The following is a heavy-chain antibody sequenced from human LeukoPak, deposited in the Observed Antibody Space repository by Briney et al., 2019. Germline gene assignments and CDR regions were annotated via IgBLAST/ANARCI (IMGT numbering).Heavy chain of an antibody. J-gene: IGHJ4*02. Sequence: KSSETLSLTCSVSGGSISSLYWSWIRQPPGQGLEWIGYIYYTGSTNYNPSLKSRVTMFVDMSKNQFSLRLSSVTAADTAVYYCARHRAYSSSSPFDYWGQGTLVTVSS. CDR3: ARHRAYSSSSPFDY. V-gene: IGHV4-59*08. CDR1: GGSISSLY. D-gene: IGHD6-6*01. CDR2: IYYTGST.